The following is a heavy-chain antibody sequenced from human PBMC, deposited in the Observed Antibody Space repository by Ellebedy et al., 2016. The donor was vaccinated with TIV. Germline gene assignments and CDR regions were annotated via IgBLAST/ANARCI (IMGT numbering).Heavy chain of an antibody. J-gene: IGHJ6*02. CDR1: GYTFTSYY. Sequence: AASVKVSCKASGYTFTSYYMHWVRQAPGQGLEWMGIINPSGGSTSYAQKLQGRVTMTRDTSTSTVYMELSSLRSEDTAVYYCARRMGRGVKGKFPLDVWGQGTTVIVSS. CDR2: INPSGGST. D-gene: IGHD3-10*01. CDR3: ARRMGRGVKGKFPLDV. V-gene: IGHV1-46*04.